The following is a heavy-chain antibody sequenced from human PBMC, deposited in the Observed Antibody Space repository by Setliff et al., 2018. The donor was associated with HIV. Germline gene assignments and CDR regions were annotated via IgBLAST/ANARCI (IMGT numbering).Heavy chain of an antibody. J-gene: IGHJ1*01. V-gene: IGHV1-2*02. D-gene: IGHD6-19*01. Sequence: ASVKVSCKSSGYTFTAYYIHWVRQARGQGLEWMGWINTDSGATKYAEKFEGRVSLTRDTSINTVYMELSSLRSDDTAVYFCTRFPGWTDHWGQGTQVTVSS. CDR1: GYTFTAYY. CDR2: INTDSGAT. CDR3: TRFPGWTDH.